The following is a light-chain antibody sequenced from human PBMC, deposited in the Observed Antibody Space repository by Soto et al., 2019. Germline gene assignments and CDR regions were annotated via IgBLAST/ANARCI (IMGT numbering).Light chain of an antibody. CDR2: EDD. V-gene: IGLV1-51*02. CDR3: GTWDSRLNVHV. J-gene: IGLJ1*01. CDR1: TSNIGNNF. Sequence: QSALKQPPSVSAAPGQKVIISCSGGTSNIGNNFACWYQHLPGTAPKLPIYEDDKRASGIPDRFSGSRSGTSATLGITGLQTGDEADYYCGTWDSRLNVHVFGTGTKVTVL.